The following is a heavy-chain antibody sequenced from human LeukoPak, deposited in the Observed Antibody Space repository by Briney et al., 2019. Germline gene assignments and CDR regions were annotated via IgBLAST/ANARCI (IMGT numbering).Heavy chain of an antibody. CDR3: ARDHLTPPDSSGYYYVEPYFDY. Sequence: ASVKLSCKASGYTFTSYGISWVRQAPGPGLEWMGWISAYNVNTDYAQKLQGRVTMTTDTSTSTAYMELMSLRSDDTAVYNCARDHLTPPDSSGYYYVEPYFDYWGQGTLVTVSS. CDR2: ISAYNVNT. CDR1: GYTFTSYG. D-gene: IGHD3-22*01. J-gene: IGHJ4*02. V-gene: IGHV1-18*01.